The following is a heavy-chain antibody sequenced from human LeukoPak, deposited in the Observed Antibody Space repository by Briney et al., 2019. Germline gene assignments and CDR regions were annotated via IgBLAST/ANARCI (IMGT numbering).Heavy chain of an antibody. D-gene: IGHD1-26*01. V-gene: IGHV3-7*01. CDR2: INHDGSEN. Sequence: GGSLRLSCAASGFTFSSYWMSWVRQAPGKGLEWVANINHDGSENYYVDSVKGRFTISRDNAKNSLYLQMNSLRAEDTAVYYCARDVVGASKRSDAFDIWGQGTMVTVSS. CDR3: ARDVVGASKRSDAFDI. CDR1: GFTFSSYW. J-gene: IGHJ3*02.